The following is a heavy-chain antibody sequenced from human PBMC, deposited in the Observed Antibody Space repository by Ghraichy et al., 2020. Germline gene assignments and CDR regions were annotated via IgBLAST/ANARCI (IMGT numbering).Heavy chain of an antibody. CDR2: IKSDGSST. CDR3: AREYCSGGRCYYGTGGSHFDY. J-gene: IGHJ4*02. D-gene: IGHD2-15*01. CDR1: GFTLSNYW. Sequence: GGSLRLSCAASGFTLSNYWMHWVRQAPGRGLVWVSRIKSDGSSTIYADSVKGRFTISRDNAKNTLYLQMNSLRAKDTAVYYCAREYCSGGRCYYGTGGSHFDYWGQGTLVTVSS. V-gene: IGHV3-74*01.